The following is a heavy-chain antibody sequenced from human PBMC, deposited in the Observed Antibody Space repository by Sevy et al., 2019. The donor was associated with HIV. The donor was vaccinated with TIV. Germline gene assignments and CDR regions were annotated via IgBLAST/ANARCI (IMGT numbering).Heavy chain of an antibody. CDR2: ISFDERDK. V-gene: IGHV3-30*04. CDR3: ARPRANYVDNYFFYAMDV. J-gene: IGHJ6*02. D-gene: IGHD4-17*01. Sequence: GGSLRLSCAASGFAFTNYYAMHWVRQAPGKGLEWVALISFDERDKNYPDSVKGRFTISRYNFKNTLYLQMNSLRTEETAMYYCARPRANYVDNYFFYAMDVWGQGTTVTVSS. CDR1: GFAFTNYYA.